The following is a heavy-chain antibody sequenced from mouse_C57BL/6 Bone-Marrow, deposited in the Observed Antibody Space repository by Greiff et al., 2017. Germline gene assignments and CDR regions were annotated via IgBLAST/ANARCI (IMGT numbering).Heavy chain of an antibody. D-gene: IGHD1-1*01. V-gene: IGHV3-6*01. CDR3: ARDITTV. CDR2: ISYDGSN. Sequence: ESGPGLVKPSQSLSLTCSVTGYSITSGYYWNWLRQFPGNKLEWMGYISYDGSNNYNPSLKNRISITRDTSKNQFFLKLNSVTTEDTATYYCARDITTVGGQGTLVTVSA. CDR1: GYSITSGYY. J-gene: IGHJ3*01.